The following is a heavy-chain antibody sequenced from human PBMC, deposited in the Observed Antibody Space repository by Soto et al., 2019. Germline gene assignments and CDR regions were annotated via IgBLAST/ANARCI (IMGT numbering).Heavy chain of an antibody. D-gene: IGHD3-16*01. Sequence: SETLSLTCTVSGGSISSSSYYWGWIRQPPGKGLEWIGSIYYSGSTYYNPSLKSRVTISVDTSKNQFSLKLSSVTAADTAVYYCARHMRRLLPHSRTDYWGQGTLVTVSS. CDR1: GGSISSSSYY. V-gene: IGHV4-39*01. CDR3: ARHMRRLLPHSRTDY. CDR2: IYYSGST. J-gene: IGHJ4*02.